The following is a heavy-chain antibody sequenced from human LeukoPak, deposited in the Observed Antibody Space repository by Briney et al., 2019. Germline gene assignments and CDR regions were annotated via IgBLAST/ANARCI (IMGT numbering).Heavy chain of an antibody. V-gene: IGHV3-23*01. CDR2: ISGSGGST. CDR3: ARDKVESGILNYYYYMDV. J-gene: IGHJ6*03. CDR1: GFTFSSYA. D-gene: IGHD1-14*01. Sequence: GGSLRLSCAASGFTFSSYAMSWVRQAPGKGLEWVSAISGSGGSTYYADSVKGRFTISRDNSKNTLYLQMNSLRAEDTAVYYCARDKVESGILNYYYYMDVWGKGTTVTISS.